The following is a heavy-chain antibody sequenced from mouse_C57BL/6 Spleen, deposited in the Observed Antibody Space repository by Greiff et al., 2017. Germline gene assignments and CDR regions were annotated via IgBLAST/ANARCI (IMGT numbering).Heavy chain of an antibody. CDR2: IDPSDSYT. Sequence: QVQLQQPGAELVRPGTSVKLSCKASGYTFTSYWMHWVKQRPGQGLEWIGVIDPSDSYTNYTQKFKGKATLTVDTSSSTAYMQLSSLTSEDSAVYYCALMLSGADWYFDVWGTGTTVTVSS. D-gene: IGHD1-3*01. V-gene: IGHV1-59*01. CDR1: GYTFTSYW. J-gene: IGHJ1*03. CDR3: ALMLSGADWYFDV.